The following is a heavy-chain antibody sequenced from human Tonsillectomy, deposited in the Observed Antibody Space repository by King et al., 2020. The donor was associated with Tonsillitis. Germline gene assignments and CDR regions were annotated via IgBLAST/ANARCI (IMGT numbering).Heavy chain of an antibody. J-gene: IGHJ3*02. CDR3: AIRYYDILTCYTPLLDAFDT. CDR1: GNSFPNFC. Sequence: QLVQSGVEVKKPGESLKISCKGSGNSFPNFCIAWVRQMPGKGLEWMGIIYPGDSDTRYNPSFQGQVTISADKSISTAYLQWSSLKASDSAMYYCAIRYYDILTCYTPLLDAFDTCGAGTMGTVSS. V-gene: IGHV5-51*03. CDR2: IYPGDSDT. D-gene: IGHD3-9*01.